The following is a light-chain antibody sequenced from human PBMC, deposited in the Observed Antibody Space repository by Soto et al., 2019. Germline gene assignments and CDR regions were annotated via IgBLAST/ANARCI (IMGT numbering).Light chain of an antibody. CDR3: QQSFTTPRT. V-gene: IGKV4-1*01. CDR1: QSVLYTSNSKNY. J-gene: IGKJ1*01. Sequence: DIVMTQSPDSLAVSLGERATMNCESSQSVLYTSNSKNYLAWYQQKPGKAPKLLIYAASILQSGVPSKFSGSGSGTDFTLTISSLQPEDFATYYCQQSFTTPRTFGQGTKVDIK. CDR2: AAS.